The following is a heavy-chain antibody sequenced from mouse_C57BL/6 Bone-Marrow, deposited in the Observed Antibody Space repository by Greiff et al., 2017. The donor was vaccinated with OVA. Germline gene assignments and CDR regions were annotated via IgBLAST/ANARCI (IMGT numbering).Heavy chain of an antibody. Sequence: QVQLKQPGAELVKPGASVKMSCKASGYTFTSYWITWVKQRPGQGLEWIGDIYPGSGSTNYNEKFKSKATLTVDTSSSTAYMQLSSLTSEDSAVYYCARYALYDGYFFYAMDYWGQGTSVTVSS. V-gene: IGHV1-55*01. CDR3: ARYALYDGYFFYAMDY. CDR1: GYTFTSYW. CDR2: IYPGSGST. D-gene: IGHD2-3*01. J-gene: IGHJ4*01.